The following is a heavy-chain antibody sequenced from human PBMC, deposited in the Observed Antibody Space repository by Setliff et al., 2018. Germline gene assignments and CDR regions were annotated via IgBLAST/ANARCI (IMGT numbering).Heavy chain of an antibody. CDR1: GYTLTELS. V-gene: IGHV1-24*01. CDR2: FDPEDGET. CDR3: ATEGLLRYFDLVGNPYAFDI. D-gene: IGHD3-9*01. J-gene: IGHJ3*02. Sequence: ASVKVSCKVSGYTLTELSMHWVRQAPGKGLEWMGGFDPEDGETIYAQKFQGRVTMTEDTSTDTAYMELSSLRSEDTAVYYCATEGLLRYFDLVGNPYAFDIWGQGTMVTVSS.